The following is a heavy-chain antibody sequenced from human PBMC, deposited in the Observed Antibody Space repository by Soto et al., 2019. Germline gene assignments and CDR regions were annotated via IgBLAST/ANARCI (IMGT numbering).Heavy chain of an antibody. CDR1: VFTFSIYA. Sequence: GSLRLSCAASVFTFSIYAMTWVRQAPGKGLECVSGIYGSGAGIEYADSVKGRFTISRDNSKNTLYLQMNSLRAEDTAVYYCAKDAVSGDGLWLMDHWGQGTLVTVSS. CDR2: IYGSGAGI. CDR3: AKDAVSGDGLWLMDH. D-gene: IGHD2-21*02. V-gene: IGHV3-23*05. J-gene: IGHJ4*02.